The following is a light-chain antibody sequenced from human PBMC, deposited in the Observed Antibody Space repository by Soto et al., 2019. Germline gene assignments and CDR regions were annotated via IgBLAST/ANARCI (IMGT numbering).Light chain of an antibody. CDR2: EVT. J-gene: IGLJ2*01. V-gene: IGLV2-8*01. Sequence: QSALTQPPSASGSPGQSVTISCIGTSSDVGRYNYVSWYQHHPGKAPKLIIYEVTKRPSGVPDRFSGSKSGNTASLTVSGLQAEDEADYYCSSRAGNNVVFGGGTKLTVL. CDR3: SSRAGNNVV. CDR1: SSDVGRYNY.